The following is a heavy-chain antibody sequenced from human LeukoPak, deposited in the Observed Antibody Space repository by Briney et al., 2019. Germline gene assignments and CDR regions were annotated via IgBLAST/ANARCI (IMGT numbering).Heavy chain of an antibody. CDR2: INHSGST. V-gene: IGHV4-34*01. CDR1: GGSFSGYY. CDR3: ARGGDFWSGYFRRNYYYYYMDV. Sequence: SETLSLTCAVYGGSFSGYYWRWIRQPPGKGLEWIGEINHSGSTNYNPSLKSRVTISVDTSKNQFSLKLSSVTAADTAVYYCARGGDFWSGYFRRNYYYYYMDVWGKGTTVTVSS. D-gene: IGHD3-3*01. J-gene: IGHJ6*03.